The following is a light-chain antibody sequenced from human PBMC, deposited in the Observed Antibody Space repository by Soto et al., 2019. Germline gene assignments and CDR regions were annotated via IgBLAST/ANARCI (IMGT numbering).Light chain of an antibody. CDR1: QDINDN. Sequence: DIQMTQSPSSVSASVGDTVTITCRASQDINDNLNWYQQKPGEVPKLLIYSASSLHSGVTSRFTGSGSETDFTLTIRSLQPEDFATYYCQHGYVAPYNFGQGTK. V-gene: IGKV1-39*01. J-gene: IGKJ2*01. CDR3: QHGYVAPYN. CDR2: SAS.